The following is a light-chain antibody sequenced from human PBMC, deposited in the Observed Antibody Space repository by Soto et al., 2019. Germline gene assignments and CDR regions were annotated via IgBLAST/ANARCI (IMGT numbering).Light chain of an antibody. J-gene: IGKJ4*01. CDR3: QEYINWPSLT. Sequence: EIVLTQSPATLSLSPGERATLSCRASESVDFHLAWYQQKPGQGPRLLIFGASTRATNIPARFSGSGSGTEFTLTISSLQSEDFAVYYCQEYINWPSLTFGGGTKVDI. V-gene: IGKV3-15*01. CDR1: ESVDFH. CDR2: GAS.